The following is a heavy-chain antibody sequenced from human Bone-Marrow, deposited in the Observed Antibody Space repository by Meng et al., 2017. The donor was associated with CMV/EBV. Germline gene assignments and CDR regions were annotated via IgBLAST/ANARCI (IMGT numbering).Heavy chain of an antibody. CDR2: ISSSSSYI. V-gene: IGHV3-21*01. J-gene: IGHJ3*02. CDR1: GFTFSSYS. CDR3: ASPYQLQPERGGYGTGLDAFDI. Sequence: GESLKISCAASGFTFSSYSMNWVRQAPGKGLEWVSSISSSSSYIYYADSVKGRFTISRDNAKNSLYLQMNSLRAEDTAVYYCASPYQLQPERGGYGTGLDAFDIWGQGTMATFSS. D-gene: IGHD2-2*01.